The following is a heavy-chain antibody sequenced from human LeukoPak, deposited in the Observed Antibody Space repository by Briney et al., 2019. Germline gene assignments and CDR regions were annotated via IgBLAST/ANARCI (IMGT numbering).Heavy chain of an antibody. V-gene: IGHV4-59*01. CDR1: GGSISSYY. D-gene: IGHD2-2*01. J-gene: IGHJ5*02. Sequence: SETLSLTCTVSGGSISSYYWNWIRQPPGKGLEWIGYIYYSGSTNYNPSLKSRVTISVDTSKNQFALKLSSVTAADTAVYYCAREGASWGFTWGQGTLVTVSS. CDR2: IYYSGST. CDR3: AREGASWGFT.